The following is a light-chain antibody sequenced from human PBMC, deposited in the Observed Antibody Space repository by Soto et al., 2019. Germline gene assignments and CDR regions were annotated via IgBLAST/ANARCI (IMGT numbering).Light chain of an antibody. CDR3: QHYGSSPYT. CDR1: QSVSSTY. V-gene: IGKV3-20*01. Sequence: EIVLTQSPGTLSLSPGERATLSCRASQSVSSTYLAWYQQKPGQAPRLLIYGALSRATGIPDRFSGSGSGTDYTLTINRLEPEDFAVYSCQHYGSSPYTFGQGTKLEIK. CDR2: GAL. J-gene: IGKJ2*01.